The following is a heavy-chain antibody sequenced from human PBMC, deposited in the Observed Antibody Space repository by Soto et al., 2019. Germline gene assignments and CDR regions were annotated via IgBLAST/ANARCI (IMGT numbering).Heavy chain of an antibody. CDR1: GGSISSGGYY. D-gene: IGHD2-15*01. Sequence: SETLSLTCTVSGGSISSGGYYWSWIRQHPGKGLEWIGYIYYSGSTYYNPSLKSRVTISVDTSKNQFSLKLSSVTAADTAVYYCPRVGRYGPYGMDVWGQGTTVTVSS. J-gene: IGHJ6*02. V-gene: IGHV4-31*03. CDR3: PRVGRYGPYGMDV. CDR2: IYYSGST.